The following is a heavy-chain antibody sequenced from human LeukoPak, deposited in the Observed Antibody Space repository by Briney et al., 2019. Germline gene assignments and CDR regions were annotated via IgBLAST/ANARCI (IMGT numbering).Heavy chain of an antibody. Sequence: ASVKVSCKASGVTFRSFPFTWVRQAPGQGFEWMGGIIPIFVTANYAKKFQGRVTISTDESTSTVYMELRSLTSEDTAVYYCSTGRNKRPADYWGQGTLVIVSS. CDR2: IIPIFVTA. D-gene: IGHD1-14*01. V-gene: IGHV1-69*05. CDR3: STGRNKRPADY. J-gene: IGHJ4*02. CDR1: GVTFRSFP.